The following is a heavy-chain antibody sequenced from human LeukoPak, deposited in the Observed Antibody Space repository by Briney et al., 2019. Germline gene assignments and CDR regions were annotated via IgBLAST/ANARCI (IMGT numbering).Heavy chain of an antibody. CDR3: ARDRYGLGYGSLFDY. V-gene: IGHV3-11*01. Sequence: GGSLRLSCAASGFTFSDYYMSWIRQAPGKGLEWVSYISSSGSTIYYADSVKGRFTISRDNAKKSLYLEMNSLRAEDTAVYYCARDRYGLGYGSLFDYWGQGTLVTVSS. J-gene: IGHJ4*02. CDR1: GFTFSDYY. D-gene: IGHD3-10*01. CDR2: ISSSGSTI.